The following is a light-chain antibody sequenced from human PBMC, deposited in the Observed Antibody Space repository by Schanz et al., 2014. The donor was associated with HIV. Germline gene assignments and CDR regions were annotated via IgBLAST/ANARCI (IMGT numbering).Light chain of an antibody. CDR3: AAWDGSLNGYV. J-gene: IGLJ1*01. Sequence: QSVLTQPPSASGSPGQSITISCTGTSSDIGAYNYVSWYQQHPGKAPKLMIYEVNERPSGVPDRFSGSKSGNTASLTISGLQAEDEADYYCAAWDGSLNGYVFGTGTKVTVL. V-gene: IGLV2-8*01. CDR1: SSDIGAYNY. CDR2: EVN.